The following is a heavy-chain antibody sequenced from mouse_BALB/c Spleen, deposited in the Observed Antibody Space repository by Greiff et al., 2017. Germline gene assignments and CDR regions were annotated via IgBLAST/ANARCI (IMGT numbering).Heavy chain of an antibody. J-gene: IGHJ3*01. CDR1: GFNIKDTY. CDR3: ARDYYGAY. Sequence: VQLKQSGAELVKPGASVKLSCTASGFNIKDTYMHWVKQRPEQGLEWIGRIDPANGNTKYDPKFQGKATITADTSSNTAYLQLSSLTSEDTAVYYCARDYYGAYWGQGTLVTVSA. CDR2: IDPANGNT. D-gene: IGHD1-2*01. V-gene: IGHV14-3*02.